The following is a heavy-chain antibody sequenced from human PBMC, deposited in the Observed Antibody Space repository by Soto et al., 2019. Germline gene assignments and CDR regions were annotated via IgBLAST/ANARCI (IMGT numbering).Heavy chain of an antibody. CDR2: INSDGSST. CDR1: GFTFSSYW. D-gene: IGHD2-2*01. V-gene: IGHV3-74*01. J-gene: IGHJ6*02. Sequence: PGGSLRLSCAASGFTFSSYWMHWVRQAPGKGLVWVSRINSDGSSTGYADSVKGRFTISRDNAKNTLYLQMNSLRAEDTAVYYCAREAAAIPHYGMDVWGQGTTVTVSS. CDR3: AREAAAIPHYGMDV.